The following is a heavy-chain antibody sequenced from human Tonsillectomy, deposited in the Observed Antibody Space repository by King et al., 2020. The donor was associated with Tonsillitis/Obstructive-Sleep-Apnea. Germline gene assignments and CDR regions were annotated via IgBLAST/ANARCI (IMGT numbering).Heavy chain of an antibody. J-gene: IGHJ4*02. Sequence: QLVESGGGVVQPGRSLRLSCAASGFTFSSYAMHWVRQAPGKGLEWVAIISNDGSNKYYADSVKGRFTISRDNSKNTLYLQMNSLRAEDTAVYFCARXHGXXGIPPNLLFDYWGQGTLVTVSS. CDR1: GFTFSSYA. V-gene: IGHV3-30*01. CDR2: ISNDGSNK. CDR3: ARXHGXXGIPPNLLFDY. D-gene: IGHD3/OR15-3a*01.